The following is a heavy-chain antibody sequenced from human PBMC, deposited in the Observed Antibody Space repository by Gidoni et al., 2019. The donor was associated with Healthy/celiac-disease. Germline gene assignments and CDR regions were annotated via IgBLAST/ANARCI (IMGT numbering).Heavy chain of an antibody. CDR2: INPRGGST. Sequence: QVQLVQSGAEVKKPGASVKVSCKASGYTFTSYYMHLVRQAPGQGLEWMGIINPRGGSTSYAQKFQGRVTMTRDTSTSTVYMELSSLRSEDTAVYYCAREGSSDFWSGYWDDPDYYYGMDVWGQGTTVTVSS. J-gene: IGHJ6*02. D-gene: IGHD3-3*01. CDR1: GYTFTSYY. V-gene: IGHV1-46*01. CDR3: AREGSSDFWSGYWDDPDYYYGMDV.